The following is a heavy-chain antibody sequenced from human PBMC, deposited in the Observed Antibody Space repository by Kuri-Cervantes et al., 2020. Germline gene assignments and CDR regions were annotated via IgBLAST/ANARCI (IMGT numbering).Heavy chain of an antibody. CDR1: GFTFSSYA. V-gene: IGHV3-30-3*01. CDR2: ISYDGSNK. CDR3: TRSSGSSRSQYCFDY. J-gene: IGHJ4*02. D-gene: IGHD1-26*01. Sequence: GGSLRLSCAASGFTFSSYAMHWVRQAPGKGLEWVAVISYDGSNKYYADSVKGRFTISRDNSKNTLYLQMNSLRAEDTAVYYCTRSSGSSRSQYCFDYWGQGNLVTVSS.